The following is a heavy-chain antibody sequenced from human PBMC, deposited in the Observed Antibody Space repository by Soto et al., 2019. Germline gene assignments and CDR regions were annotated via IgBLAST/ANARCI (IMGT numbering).Heavy chain of an antibody. V-gene: IGHV3-66*01. CDR1: GFTVSSNY. D-gene: IGHD2-15*01. J-gene: IGHJ6*03. CDR2: IYSGGST. CDR3: ARVASTKVVAATQDYYYYYYMDV. Sequence: GGSLRLSCAASGFTVSSNYMSWVRQAPGKGLEWVSVIYSGGSTYYADSVKGRFTISRDNSKNTLYLQMNSLRAEDTAVYYCARVASTKVVAATQDYYYYYYMDVWGKGTTVTVSS.